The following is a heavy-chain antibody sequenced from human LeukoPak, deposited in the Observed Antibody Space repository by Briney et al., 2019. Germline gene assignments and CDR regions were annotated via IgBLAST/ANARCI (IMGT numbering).Heavy chain of an antibody. V-gene: IGHV4-31*03. CDR1: GGSISSGGYY. Sequence: NPSQTLSLTCTVSGGSISSGGYYWSWIRQHPGKGLEWIGYIYYSGSTYYNPSLKSRVTISVDTSKNQFSLKLSSVTAADTAVYYCASDSMGSGSYIDYWGQGTLVTVSS. D-gene: IGHD1-26*01. CDR3: ASDSMGSGSYIDY. J-gene: IGHJ4*02. CDR2: IYYSGST.